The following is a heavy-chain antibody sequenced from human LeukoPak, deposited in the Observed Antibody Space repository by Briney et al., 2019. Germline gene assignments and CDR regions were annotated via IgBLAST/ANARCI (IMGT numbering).Heavy chain of an antibody. D-gene: IGHD3-3*01. CDR3: VRSMSGRNDF. J-gene: IGHJ4*02. CDR1: GFTFSYYN. Sequence: PGGSLRLSCAASGFTFSYYNMNWVRQAPGKGLEWVSSISSSSSHIYYADSVRGRFTISRDNAKNTLSLQMNSLTAEDTAVYYCVRSMSGRNDFWGQGTLVTVSS. CDR2: ISSSSSHI. V-gene: IGHV3-21*06.